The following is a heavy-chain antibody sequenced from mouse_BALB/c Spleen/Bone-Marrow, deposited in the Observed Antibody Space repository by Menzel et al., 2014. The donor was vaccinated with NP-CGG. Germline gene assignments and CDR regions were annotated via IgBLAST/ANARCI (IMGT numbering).Heavy chain of an antibody. CDR1: GYTFSSYW. D-gene: IGHD4-1*01. V-gene: IGHV1-9*01. Sequence: QVQLKESGVGLMKPGASVKISCKATGYTFSSYWIEWVNQRPGHGLERIGEILPGSGSTYYNETFKGKATFTADTSSNTHYKQLDSLTPEDSGGYYCAISTGTWDCWGQGTTVTVSS. CDR2: ILPGSGST. J-gene: IGHJ2*01. CDR3: AISTGTWDC.